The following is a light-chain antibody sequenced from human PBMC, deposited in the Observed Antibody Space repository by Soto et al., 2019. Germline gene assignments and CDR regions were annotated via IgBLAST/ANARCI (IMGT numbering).Light chain of an antibody. CDR3: AAWDDSLHGPMM. V-gene: IGLV1-44*01. CDR1: SSNLGAGYD. CDR2: SDN. Sequence: QSVLTQPPSVSGAPGQRVTISCTGNSSNLGAGYDVHWYQQLPGTAPKLLIYSDNQRPSGVPDRFSGSKSGTSASLAISGLQSEDEADYYCAAWDDSLHGPMMFGGGTKLTVL. J-gene: IGLJ3*02.